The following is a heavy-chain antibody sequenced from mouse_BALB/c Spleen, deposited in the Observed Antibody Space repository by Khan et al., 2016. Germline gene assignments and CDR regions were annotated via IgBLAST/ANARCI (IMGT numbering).Heavy chain of an antibody. J-gene: IGHJ1*01. D-gene: IGHD2-3*01. Sequence: EVQLVESGGGLVQPKGSLKLSCAASGFTFNTYAMNWVRQAPGKGLEWVARIRSKSNNYATYYADSVKDRFTISRDDSQSMLYLQMNNLKTEDTAMYYCVRRRLLTPYWYVDVWGAGTTVTVSS. CDR2: IRSKSNNYAT. CDR1: GFTFNTYA. CDR3: VRRRLLTPYWYVDV. V-gene: IGHV10-1*02.